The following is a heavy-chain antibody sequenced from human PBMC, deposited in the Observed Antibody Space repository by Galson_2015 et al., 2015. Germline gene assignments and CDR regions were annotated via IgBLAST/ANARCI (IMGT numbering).Heavy chain of an antibody. CDR3: AKAIYGAYNPEFDS. V-gene: IGHV3-30*18. Sequence: SLRLSCAASGFTFSSYGMHWVRQAPGKGLEWVAVISYDGSNKYYADSVKGRFTISRDNSKNTLYLQMNSLRAEDTAVYYCAKAIYGAYNPEFDSGGQGPLVPLPS. J-gene: IGHJ4*02. D-gene: IGHD4-17*01. CDR2: ISYDGSNK. CDR1: GFTFSSYG.